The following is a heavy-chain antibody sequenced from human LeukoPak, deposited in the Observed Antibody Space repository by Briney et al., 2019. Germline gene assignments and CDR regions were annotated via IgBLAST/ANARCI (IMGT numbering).Heavy chain of an antibody. Sequence: PSETLSLTCAVSGASISTGNWWRGGRQPAREGLECIAVISHSGSTTYNPSLKSRVTISLDKSKNQFSLKLSSVTAADTAVYYCARGGLTFGGNWGQGTLVTVSS. J-gene: IGHJ4*02. D-gene: IGHD1-14*01. CDR1: GASISTGNW. CDR3: ARGGLTFGGN. CDR2: ISHSGST. V-gene: IGHV4-4*02.